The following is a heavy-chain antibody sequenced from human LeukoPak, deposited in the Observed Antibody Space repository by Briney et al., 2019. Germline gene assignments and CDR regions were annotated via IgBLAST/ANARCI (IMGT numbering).Heavy chain of an antibody. V-gene: IGHV1-69*04. D-gene: IGHD1-26*01. CDR2: IIPILGIA. CDR3: AREPGRGSYYGFDY. Sequence: SVKVSCKASGGTFSSYTISWVRQAPGQGLEWMGRIIPILGIANYAQKFQGRVTITADKSTSTAYMELSSLRSEDTAVYYCAREPGRGSYYGFDYWGQGTLVTVSS. J-gene: IGHJ4*02. CDR1: GGTFSSYT.